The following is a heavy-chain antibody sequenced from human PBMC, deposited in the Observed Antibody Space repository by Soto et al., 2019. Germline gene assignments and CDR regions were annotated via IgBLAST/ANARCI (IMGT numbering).Heavy chain of an antibody. CDR3: ARRQRITMVRGAPSWYFDL. CDR2: IYSGGTT. V-gene: IGHV3-53*01. D-gene: IGHD3-10*01. CDR1: GFTVSSNH. Sequence: EVQLVESGGGLIQPGGSLRLSCAASGFTVSSNHMSWVRQAPGTGLEWVSVIYSGGTTYYADSVKGRFTISRDNSRNTLYLQMNSLRAVDTAVYYCARRQRITMVRGAPSWYFDLWGHGTLVTVSS. J-gene: IGHJ2*01.